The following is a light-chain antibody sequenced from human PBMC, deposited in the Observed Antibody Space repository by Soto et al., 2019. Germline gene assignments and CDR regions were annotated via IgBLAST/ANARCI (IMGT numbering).Light chain of an antibody. CDR1: SSDVGSYNY. V-gene: IGLV2-14*01. CDR2: EVT. CDR3: SSYTTSSTRV. J-gene: IGLJ1*01. Sequence: QSALTQPASVSGSPGQSIAISCTGSSSDVGSYNYVSWYQQHPGKVAKLIIYEVTNRPSGVSNRFSGSKSGNTASLTISGRQAEDEADYYCSSYTTSSTRVFGTGTKLTVL.